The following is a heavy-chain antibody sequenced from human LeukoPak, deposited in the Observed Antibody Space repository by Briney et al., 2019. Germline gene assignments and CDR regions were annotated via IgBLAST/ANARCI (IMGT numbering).Heavy chain of an antibody. J-gene: IGHJ4*02. V-gene: IGHV4-39*01. CDR1: GGSISSSSYY. CDR2: IYHSGGK. Sequence: WETLSLTCTVSGGSISSSSYYWGWIRQPPGKGLEWVGIIYHSGGKYYIPSLKSRVTISVVTHKNQLTLKLSSVTATDTAVYYCAEPKRRWPVGCWGQGTLVTVSS. CDR3: AEPKRRWPVGC. D-gene: IGHD4-23*01.